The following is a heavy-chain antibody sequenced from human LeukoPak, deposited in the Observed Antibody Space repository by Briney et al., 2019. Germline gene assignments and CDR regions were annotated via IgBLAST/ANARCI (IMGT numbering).Heavy chain of an antibody. J-gene: IGHJ4*02. V-gene: IGHV1-8*01. CDR3: ARWGGLNPNGADGN. CDR1: GYTFTSFD. CDR2: MNPNSGNT. D-gene: IGHD3-16*01. Sequence: ASVKVSCKASGYTFTSFDINWVRQATGKGLEWMGWMNPNSGNTVYAQKFQGRVTMTGNTSIHTAYMELSSVRSEDRAVYYCARWGGLNPNGADGNWGQGTLVTVSS.